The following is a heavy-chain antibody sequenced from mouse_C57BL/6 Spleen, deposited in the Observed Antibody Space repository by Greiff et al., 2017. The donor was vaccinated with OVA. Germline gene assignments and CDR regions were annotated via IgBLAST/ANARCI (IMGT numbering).Heavy chain of an antibody. V-gene: IGHV1-80*01. CDR3: ARKGQLGRSDYFDY. J-gene: IGHJ2*01. CDR1: GYAFSSYW. Sequence: QVHVKQSGAELVKPGASVKISCKASGYAFSSYWMNWVKQRPGKGLEWIGQIYPGDGDTNYNGKFKGKATLTADKSSSTAYMQLSSLTSEDSAVYFCARKGQLGRSDYFDYWGQGTTLTVSS. D-gene: IGHD4-1*02. CDR2: IYPGDGDT.